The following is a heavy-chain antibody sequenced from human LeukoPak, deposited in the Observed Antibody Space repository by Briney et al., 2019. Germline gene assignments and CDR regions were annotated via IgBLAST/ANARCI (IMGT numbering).Heavy chain of an antibody. CDR3: ARDVQGGYCSSASCYSDY. CDR2: INSDGSST. J-gene: IGHJ4*02. Sequence: PGGSLRLSCAASGFSFSSYWMHWVRQAPGKGLVWVSRINSDGSSTIYADSVRGRFTISRDNSKNTLYLQMNNLRVDDTAVYYCARDVQGGYCSSASCYSDYWGQGTLVTVSS. D-gene: IGHD2-2*01. CDR1: GFSFSSYW. V-gene: IGHV3-74*01.